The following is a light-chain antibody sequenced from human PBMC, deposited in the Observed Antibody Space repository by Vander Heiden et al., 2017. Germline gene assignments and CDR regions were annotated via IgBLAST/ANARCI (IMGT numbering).Light chain of an antibody. J-gene: IGLJ1*01. CDR3: QSYDSSLSAYV. CDR1: SSNIGACFD. V-gene: IGLV1-40*01. CDR2: GNS. Sequence: QSVLTQPPSVSGAPGQRVTISCTGSSSNIGACFDVHWYQQLPGTTPKLLIFGNSNRPSGVPDRFSGSKSGTSASLAITWLQAEDEGDYYCQSYDSSLSAYVFGTGTKVTVL.